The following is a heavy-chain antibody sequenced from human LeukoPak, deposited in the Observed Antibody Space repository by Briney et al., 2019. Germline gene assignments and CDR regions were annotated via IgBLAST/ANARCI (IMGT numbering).Heavy chain of an antibody. Sequence: SETLSLTCSVSSGSISSGNSYWNWIRQSAGKGLEWIGNFYTSGSTHYNPSLKSRATISADTAKNQFSLLLTSVTAADTALYSCVRGVGGNTYFDYWGQGPLVTVSS. D-gene: IGHD1-26*01. CDR3: VRGVGGNTYFDY. CDR2: FYTSGST. J-gene: IGHJ4*02. CDR1: SGSISSGNSY. V-gene: IGHV4-61*09.